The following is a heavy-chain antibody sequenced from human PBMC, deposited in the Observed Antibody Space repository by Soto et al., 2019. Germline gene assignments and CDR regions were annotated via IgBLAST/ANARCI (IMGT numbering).Heavy chain of an antibody. V-gene: IGHV1-2*04. CDR1: GYTFTGYY. Sequence: ASVKVSCKASGYTFTGYYMHWVRQAPGQGLEWMGWINPNSGGTNYAQKFQGWVTMTRDTSISTAYMELSRLRSDDAAVYYCARGGASLLTSRAFDIWGQGTMVTVSS. J-gene: IGHJ3*02. D-gene: IGHD1-26*01. CDR2: INPNSGGT. CDR3: ARGGASLLTSRAFDI.